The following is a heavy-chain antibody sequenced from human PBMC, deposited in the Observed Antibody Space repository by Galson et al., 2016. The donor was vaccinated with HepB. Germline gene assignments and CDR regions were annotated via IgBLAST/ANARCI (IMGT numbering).Heavy chain of an antibody. Sequence: SLRLSCAASGFTLSTYAMYWVRQAPGKGLEWVAFISYDGNKDFYADSVKGRFISSRDNSKNTVYLHMNSLRAEATAVYYCARDRVVTTQTFYFLFGHWGLGALVTVSS. CDR1: GFTLSTYA. D-gene: IGHD3/OR15-3a*01. J-gene: IGHJ4*02. CDR3: ARDRVVTTQTFYFLFGH. CDR2: ISYDGNKD. V-gene: IGHV3-30*04.